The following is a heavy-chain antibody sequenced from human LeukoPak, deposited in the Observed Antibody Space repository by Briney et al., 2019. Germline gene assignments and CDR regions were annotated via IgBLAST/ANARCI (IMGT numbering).Heavy chain of an antibody. J-gene: IGHJ4*02. CDR1: SRSISSGYYY. D-gene: IGHD6-19*01. Sequence: SETLSLTCTVSSRSISSGYYYWSRLRQPPGRGLEWIGHIYYRQSTYYNPSLKSRVTISVDTSKNQFSLKLSSVTAADTAVYYCAGERGEEYSSGWYKRNYFDNWGQGIRVTVSS. CDR2: IYYRQST. V-gene: IGHV4-30-4*08. CDR3: AGERGEEYSSGWYKRNYFDN.